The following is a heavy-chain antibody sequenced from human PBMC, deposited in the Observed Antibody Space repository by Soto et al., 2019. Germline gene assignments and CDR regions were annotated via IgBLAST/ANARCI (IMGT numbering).Heavy chain of an antibody. D-gene: IGHD3-10*01. CDR1: GFTFSDYF. Sequence: QMHLVESGGGVVQPGGSLRLSCAASGFTFSDYFMHWVRQAPGKGLEWVAIISFDGTNDFYVDSVKGRFTISRDNSTNTLSLQMNSLRAEDTALYYCAKYKRHFGSVAYDDAFDIWGQGTMVTVSS. CDR3: AKYKRHFGSVAYDDAFDI. J-gene: IGHJ3*02. CDR2: ISFDGTND. V-gene: IGHV3-30*18.